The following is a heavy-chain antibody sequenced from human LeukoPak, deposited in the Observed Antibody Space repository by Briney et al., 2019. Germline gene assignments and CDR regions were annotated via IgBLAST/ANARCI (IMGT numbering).Heavy chain of an antibody. CDR3: AKSIGGYSYGYFYFDY. CDR2: ISWNGGSI. V-gene: IGHV3-9*03. D-gene: IGHD5-18*01. Sequence: GGSLRLSCAASGFTFDDYAMHWGRQAPGKGPEWVSGISWNGGSIGYADSVKGRFTISRDNAKNSLYLQMNSLRAEDMALYYCAKSIGGYSYGYFYFDYWGQGTLVTVSS. CDR1: GFTFDDYA. J-gene: IGHJ4*02.